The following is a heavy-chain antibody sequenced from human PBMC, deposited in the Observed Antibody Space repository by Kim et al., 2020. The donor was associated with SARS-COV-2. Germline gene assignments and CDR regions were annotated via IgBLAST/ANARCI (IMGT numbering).Heavy chain of an antibody. Sequence: GGSLRLSCAASGFTVSSNYMSWVRQAPGKGLEWVSVIYSGGSTYYADSVKGRFTISRDNSKNTLYLQMNSLRAEDTAVYYCAREGGYGDYGTPLGRQLDYYGMDVWGQGTTVTVSS. D-gene: IGHD4-17*01. V-gene: IGHV3-66*02. CDR2: IYSGGST. CDR1: GFTVSSNY. J-gene: IGHJ6*02. CDR3: AREGGYGDYGTPLGRQLDYYGMDV.